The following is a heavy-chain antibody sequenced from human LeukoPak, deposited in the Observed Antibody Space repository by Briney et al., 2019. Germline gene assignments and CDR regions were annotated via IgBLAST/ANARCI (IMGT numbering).Heavy chain of an antibody. V-gene: IGHV4-59*11. CDR1: GGSIGHHH. D-gene: IGHD1-20*01. Sequence: PSETLSLTCTVSGGSIGHHHLNWVRQSPGKGLEWIGYVFYSGSTKYNHPLKSRVTISVDTSKNQFSLKLSSVTAADTAVYYCARAYNWNYYYYMDVWGRGTTVTVSS. CDR2: VFYSGST. J-gene: IGHJ6*03. CDR3: ARAYNWNYYYYMDV.